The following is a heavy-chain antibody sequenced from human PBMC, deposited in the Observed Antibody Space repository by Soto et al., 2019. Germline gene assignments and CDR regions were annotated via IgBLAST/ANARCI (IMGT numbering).Heavy chain of an antibody. J-gene: IGHJ5*02. CDR3: AKGDSSWVSWFDP. D-gene: IGHD6-19*01. CDR2: INPTTGAT. Sequence: QAQLVQSGAEVKKPGASVKVSCQASGYTFTAQYLHWGRKAPGEGLVWMGWINPTTGATRYAQKFQGRVTMTRDTSMSTAYLEVRSLRPDDTAVYYGAKGDSSWVSWFDPWGQGTLVTVSS. CDR1: GYTFTAQY. V-gene: IGHV1-2*02.